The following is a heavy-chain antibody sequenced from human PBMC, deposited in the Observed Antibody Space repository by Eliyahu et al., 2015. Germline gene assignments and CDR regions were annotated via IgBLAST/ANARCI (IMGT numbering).Heavy chain of an antibody. CDR1: GGSVSSTRYY. CDR3: ARGSGSGPYILDY. Sequence: QVQLQESGPGLVKPSETLSLTCTVSGGSVSSTRYYWTWIRQPPGKGLEWIGYIHDSWNTNYNPSLMSRVTISVDTPRNQCSLRLTSVTATDTAIYYCARGSGSGPYILDYWGQGTLVIVSS. J-gene: IGHJ4*02. V-gene: IGHV4-61*01. CDR2: IHDSWNT. D-gene: IGHD6-19*01.